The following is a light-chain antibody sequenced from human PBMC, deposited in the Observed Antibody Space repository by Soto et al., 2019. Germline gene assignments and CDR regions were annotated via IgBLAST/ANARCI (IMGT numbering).Light chain of an antibody. CDR1: SSNIGAGYD. J-gene: IGLJ2*01. CDR2: GNS. CDR3: QAYDSSLSGSV. Sequence: QSVLTQPPSVSGAPGQRVTISCTGSSSNIGAGYDVHWYQQLPGTAPKLLIYGNSNRPSGVPDRFSGSKSGTSASLAIPGLQAEDEADYSCQAYDSSLSGSVFGGGTKSPS. V-gene: IGLV1-40*01.